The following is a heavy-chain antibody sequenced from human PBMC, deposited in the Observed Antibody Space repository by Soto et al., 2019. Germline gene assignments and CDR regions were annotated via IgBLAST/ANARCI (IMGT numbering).Heavy chain of an antibody. CDR2: ISGSGGST. Sequence: EVQLLDSGGALVQPGGSLRLSVAASEFTLTGYPMGGVRRAPGKGLEWVSSISGSGGSTYYADSVKGRFIISRDNSKSTLYLQMNSLRAEDTAVYYCATGTFNFDSWGQGTLVTVSS. CDR3: ATGTFNFDS. CDR1: EFTLTGYP. V-gene: IGHV3-23*01. J-gene: IGHJ4*02.